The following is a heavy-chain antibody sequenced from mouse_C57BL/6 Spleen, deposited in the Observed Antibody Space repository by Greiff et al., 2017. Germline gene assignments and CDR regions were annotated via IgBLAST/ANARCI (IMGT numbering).Heavy chain of an antibody. CDR1: GYSITSGYY. V-gene: IGHV3-6*01. CDR2: ISYDGSN. J-gene: IGHJ2*01. CDR3: ARGYDGGAVFDY. Sequence: ESGPGLVKPSQSLSLTCSVTGYSITSGYYWNWIRQFPGNKLEWMGYISYDGSNNYNPSLKNRISITRDTSKNQFFLKLNSVTTEDTATYYCARGYDGGAVFDYWGQGTTLTVSS. D-gene: IGHD2-12*01.